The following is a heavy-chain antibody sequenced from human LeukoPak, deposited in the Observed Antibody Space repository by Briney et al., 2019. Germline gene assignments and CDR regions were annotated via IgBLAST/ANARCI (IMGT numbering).Heavy chain of an antibody. CDR3: AKDRGALVDTGTLNY. Sequence: GGSLRLSCAASGIIFGSYAMSWVRQAPGKGLEWVSGISGSGDKTSYADSVKGRFTISRDNSKNALYLQMNGLRVEDTAVYYCAKDRGALVDTGTLNYWGRGNLVTVSS. CDR1: GIIFGSYA. J-gene: IGHJ4*02. CDR2: ISGSGDKT. V-gene: IGHV3-23*01. D-gene: IGHD5-18*01.